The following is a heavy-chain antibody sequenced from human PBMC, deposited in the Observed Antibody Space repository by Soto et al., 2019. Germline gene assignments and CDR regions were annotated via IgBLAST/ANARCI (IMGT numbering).Heavy chain of an antibody. J-gene: IGHJ5*02. CDR3: AKGYGDYVGWFDP. Sequence: QVQLVESGGGVVQPGRSLRLSCAASGFTFSSYGMHWVRQAPGKGLEWVAVISYDGSNKYYADSVKGRFTISRDNSKNTRYLQMNSLRAEDTAVYYCAKGYGDYVGWFDPWGQGTLVTVSS. V-gene: IGHV3-30*18. D-gene: IGHD4-17*01. CDR1: GFTFSSYG. CDR2: ISYDGSNK.